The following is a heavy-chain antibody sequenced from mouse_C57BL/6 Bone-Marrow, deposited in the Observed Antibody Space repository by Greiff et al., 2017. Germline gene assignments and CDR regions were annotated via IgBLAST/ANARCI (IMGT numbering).Heavy chain of an antibody. D-gene: IGHD2-1*01. CDR2: ISGGGGNT. J-gene: IGHJ4*01. V-gene: IGHV5-9*01. CDR3: AKHLYSLDY. Sequence: EVKLMESGGGLVKPGGSLKLSCAASGFTFSSYTMSWVRQTPEKRLEWVATISGGGGNTYYPDSVKGRFTISRDNYKNTLYLQMSSLRSEDTALYYCAKHLYSLDYWGQGTSVTVSS. CDR1: GFTFSSYT.